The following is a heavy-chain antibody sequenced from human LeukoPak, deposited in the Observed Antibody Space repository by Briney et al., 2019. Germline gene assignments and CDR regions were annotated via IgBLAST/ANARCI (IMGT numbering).Heavy chain of an antibody. CDR3: ARDRYHDKKLLWFGEFIA. J-gene: IGHJ5*02. CDR2: ISGSGGST. V-gene: IGHV3-23*01. D-gene: IGHD3-10*01. CDR1: GFTFSSYA. Sequence: GGSLRLSCAASGFTFSSYAMSWVRQAPGKGLEWVSAISGSGGSTYYADSVKGRFTIPRDNAKNSLYLQMNSLRAEDTAVYYCARDRYHDKKLLWFGEFIAWGQGTLVTVSS.